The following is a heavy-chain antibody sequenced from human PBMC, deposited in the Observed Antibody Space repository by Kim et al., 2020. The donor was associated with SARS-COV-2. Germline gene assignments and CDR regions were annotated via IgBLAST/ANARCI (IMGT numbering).Heavy chain of an antibody. V-gene: IGHV1-3*01. D-gene: IGHD1-1*01. Sequence: SQKFQGRVTITRDTSASTAYMELSSLRSEDTAVYYCARDGVPWVRYYFDYWGQGTLVTVSS. CDR3: ARDGVPWVRYYFDY. J-gene: IGHJ4*02.